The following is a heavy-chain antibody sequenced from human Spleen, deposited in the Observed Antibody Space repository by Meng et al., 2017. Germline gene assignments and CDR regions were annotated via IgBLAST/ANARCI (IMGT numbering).Heavy chain of an antibody. V-gene: IGHV3-74*03. CDR1: GFAFSTYW. CDR3: AKDAI. CDR2: TNRDGTST. Sequence: EVQLVESGGGLVQPGGSLRLSCAASGFAFSTYWMVWVRQAPGRGLEWVSRTNRDGTSTTYADSVKGRFTISKDNAKNMLYLQMNSLRVEDTAVYYCAKDAICGQGTLVTVSS. J-gene: IGHJ4*02.